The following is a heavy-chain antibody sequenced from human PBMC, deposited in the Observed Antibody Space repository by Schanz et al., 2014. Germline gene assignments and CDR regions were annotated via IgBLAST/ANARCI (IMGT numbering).Heavy chain of an antibody. D-gene: IGHD3-22*01. CDR3: ARENSSGYYPAVTYYIDV. CDR1: GFTFHTYD. J-gene: IGHJ6*03. V-gene: IGHV3-30-3*01. CDR2: ISHDGHRD. Sequence: VQLVESGGGLVQPGRSLRLSCAASGFTFHTYDMHWVRQAPGKGLEWVAQISHDGHRDFYADSVKGRFTVSRDNNWKTLSLQMNSLRCEDTAIYHCARENSSGYYPAVTYYIDVWGKGTTVNVSS.